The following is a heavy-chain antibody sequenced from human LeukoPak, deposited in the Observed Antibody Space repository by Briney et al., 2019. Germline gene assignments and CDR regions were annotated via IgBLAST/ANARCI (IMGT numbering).Heavy chain of an antibody. CDR2: IHYSGIT. V-gene: IGHV4-59*01. CDR3: ATYYVGVGGRGH. D-gene: IGHD3-16*01. CDR1: GGSISTAY. J-gene: IGHJ4*02. Sequence: SETLSLTCSVSGGSISTAYWSWIRQPPGKGLEWIGNIHYSGITNYNSSLKSRVSISLDTSKNQFSLKMISVSTADTAVYYCATYYVGVGGRGHWGPGTLVTVSS.